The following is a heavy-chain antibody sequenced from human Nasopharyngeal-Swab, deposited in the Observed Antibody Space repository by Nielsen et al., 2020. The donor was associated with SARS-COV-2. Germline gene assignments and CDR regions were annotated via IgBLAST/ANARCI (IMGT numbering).Heavy chain of an antibody. Sequence: SETLSLTCAVYGGSFSGYYWSWIRQPPGKGLEWIGEINHSGSTNYNPSLQSRVTISVDTSKNQFSLKLSSVTAADTAVYYCARVDPWNYGMDVWGQGTTVTVSS. J-gene: IGHJ6*02. D-gene: IGHD5-12*01. CDR1: GGSFSGYY. CDR2: INHSGST. V-gene: IGHV4-34*01. CDR3: ARVDPWNYGMDV.